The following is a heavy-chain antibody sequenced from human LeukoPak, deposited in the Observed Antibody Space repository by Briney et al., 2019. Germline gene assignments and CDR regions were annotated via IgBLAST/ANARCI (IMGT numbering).Heavy chain of an antibody. D-gene: IGHD6-19*01. CDR2: TYYSGST. V-gene: IGHV4-59*01. J-gene: IGHJ4*02. CDR1: GGSISSYY. CDR3: ARGSGWYAY. Sequence: SETLSLTCTVSGGSISSYYWSWIRQPPGKGLEWIGYTYYSGSTNYNPSLKSRVTISVDTSKNQFSLKLTSVTAADTAVYYCARGSGWYAYWGQGTLVTVSS.